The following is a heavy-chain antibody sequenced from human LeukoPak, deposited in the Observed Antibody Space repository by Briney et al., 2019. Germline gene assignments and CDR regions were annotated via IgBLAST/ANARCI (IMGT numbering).Heavy chain of an antibody. Sequence: GGSLRLSCVASGFTFSSYEMNWVRQAPGKGLEWVSYISSSGTTIYYADSVKGRFTISRDNAKNSLYLQMNSLRAEDTAVYYCARDAPIAVAVTTKEYWGQGTLVTVSS. CDR2: ISSSGTTI. CDR3: ARDAPIAVAVTTKEY. J-gene: IGHJ4*02. V-gene: IGHV3-48*03. D-gene: IGHD6-19*01. CDR1: GFTFSSYE.